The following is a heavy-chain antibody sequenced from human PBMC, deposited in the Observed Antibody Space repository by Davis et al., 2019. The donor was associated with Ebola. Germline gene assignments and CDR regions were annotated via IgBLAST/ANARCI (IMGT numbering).Heavy chain of an antibody. CDR1: GFTFSSYG. CDR3: ARDRGRDGYNYFDY. Sequence: GESLKISCAASGFTFSSYGMHWVRQAPGKGLEWVAVIWYDGSNKYYADSVKGRFTISRDNSKNTLYLQMNSLRAEDTAVYYCARDRGRDGYNYFDYWGQGTLVTVSS. J-gene: IGHJ4*02. V-gene: IGHV3-33*08. D-gene: IGHD5-24*01. CDR2: IWYDGSNK.